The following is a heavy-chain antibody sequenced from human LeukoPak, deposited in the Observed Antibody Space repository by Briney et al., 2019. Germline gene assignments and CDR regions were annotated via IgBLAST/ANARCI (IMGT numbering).Heavy chain of an antibody. CDR3: ARHQLYSSGWYRPANYFDY. CDR2: IYYSGST. D-gene: IGHD6-19*01. J-gene: IGHJ4*02. CDR1: GGSISSSSYY. Sequence: PSETLSLTCTVSGGSISSSSYYWGWIRQPPGKGLEWIGSIYYSGSTYYNPSLKSRVTISVDTSKNQFSLKLSSVTAADTAVYYCARHQLYSSGWYRPANYFDYWGQGTLVTVSP. V-gene: IGHV4-39*01.